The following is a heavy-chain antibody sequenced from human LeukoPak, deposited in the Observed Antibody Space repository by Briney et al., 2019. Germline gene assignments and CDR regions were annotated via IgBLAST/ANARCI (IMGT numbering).Heavy chain of an antibody. CDR1: GFSFSTSEVA. J-gene: IGHJ4*02. D-gene: IGHD4-17*01. CDR2: IFWDDDD. V-gene: IGHV2-5*02. CDR3: AHRRSYGDYDY. Sequence: SGPTLVKPTQTLTLTCTFSGFSFSTSEVAVGWIRQPPGKALEWLALIFWDDDDRYSPSLKNRLTITTDTPKNQVVLTMTSMDPLDTATYYCAHRRSYGDYDYWGQGTLVTVSS.